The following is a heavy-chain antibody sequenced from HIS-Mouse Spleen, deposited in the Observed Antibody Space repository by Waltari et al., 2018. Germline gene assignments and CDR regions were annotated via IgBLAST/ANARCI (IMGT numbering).Heavy chain of an antibody. CDR1: GGSISSYY. D-gene: IGHD2-2*01. J-gene: IGHJ6*02. Sequence: QVQLQESGPGLVKPSETLSLTCTVSGGSISSYYWSWIRQPPGKGLEWIGYIYYSGSTNYNPSLKSRVTISVDTSKNQFSLKLSSVTAADTAVYYCARHEGIPAVPYYYYYYGMDVWGQGTTVTVSS. V-gene: IGHV4-59*08. CDR2: IYYSGST. CDR3: ARHEGIPAVPYYYYYYGMDV.